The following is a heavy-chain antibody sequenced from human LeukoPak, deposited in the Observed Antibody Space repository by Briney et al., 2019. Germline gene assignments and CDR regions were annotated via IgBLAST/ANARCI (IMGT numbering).Heavy chain of an antibody. CDR3: ARSRDDYGSGKGYFDY. CDR2: IYYSGST. D-gene: IGHD3-10*01. V-gene: IGHV4-39*07. J-gene: IGHJ4*02. Sequence: PSETLSLTCTVSGGSISSSSYYWGWIRQPPGKGLEWIGSIYYSGSTYYNPSLKSRVTISVDTSKNQFSLKLSSVTAANTAVYYCARSRDDYGSGKGYFDYWGQGTLVTVSS. CDR1: GGSISSSSYY.